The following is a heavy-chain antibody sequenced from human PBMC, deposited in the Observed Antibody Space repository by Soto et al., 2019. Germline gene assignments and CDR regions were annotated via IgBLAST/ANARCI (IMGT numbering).Heavy chain of an antibody. CDR2: IYYSGST. CDR3: ARHQIGSSAASFDY. Sequence: PSETLSLTCTVSGGSISSYYWSWIRQPPGKGLEWIGYIYYSGSTNYNPSLKSRVTISVDTSKNQFSLKLSSVTAADTAVYYCARHQIGSSAASFDYWGQGTLVTVSS. CDR1: GGSISSYY. J-gene: IGHJ4*02. V-gene: IGHV4-59*08. D-gene: IGHD2-2*01.